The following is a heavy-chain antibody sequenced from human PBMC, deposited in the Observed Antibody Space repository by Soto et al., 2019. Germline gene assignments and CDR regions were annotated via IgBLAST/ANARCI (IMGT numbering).Heavy chain of an antibody. D-gene: IGHD2-8*01. CDR2: ISAYNGNT. CDR1: GYTFTSYG. J-gene: IGHJ6*02. CDR3: ARGGKYCTNGGCSFYGMDV. V-gene: IGHV1-18*01. Sequence: QVQLVQSGAEVKKPGASVKVSCKASGYTFTSYGISWVRQAPGPGLEWMGWISAYNGNTNYEQNFQGRDTMTTDTSTSTAYMELRSLRSDDTAVYYCARGGKYCTNGGCSFYGMDVWGQGTTVTVSS.